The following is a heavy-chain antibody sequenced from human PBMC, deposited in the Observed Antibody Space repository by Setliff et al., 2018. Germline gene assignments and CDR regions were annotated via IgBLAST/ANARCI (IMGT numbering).Heavy chain of an antibody. J-gene: IGHJ4*02. CDR2: LSGTGGST. CDR1: GFTFSRYA. Sequence: LSCAASGFTFSRYAMSWVRQAPGKGLDWVSALSGTGGSTYYADSVKGRFTISRDNSKNTLYLQINSLRVEDTALYYCAKESGFWSGLSLDNWGQGTLVTVSS. V-gene: IGHV3-23*01. CDR3: AKESGFWSGLSLDN. D-gene: IGHD3-3*01.